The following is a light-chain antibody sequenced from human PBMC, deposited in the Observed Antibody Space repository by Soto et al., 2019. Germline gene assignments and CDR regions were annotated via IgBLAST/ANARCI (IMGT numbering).Light chain of an antibody. CDR3: QHSTNWPPWT. Sequence: EIGMTQSPATLAVSPGDTATLSCRASQSLGGNLAWYQQKPGQGPRLLIYRASTRAAGLPDRFSGSGSGTEFTLTISSLQAEDSPIYYCQHSTNWPPWTLGQVTKV. CDR1: QSLGGN. J-gene: IGKJ1*01. CDR2: RAS. V-gene: IGKV3-15*01.